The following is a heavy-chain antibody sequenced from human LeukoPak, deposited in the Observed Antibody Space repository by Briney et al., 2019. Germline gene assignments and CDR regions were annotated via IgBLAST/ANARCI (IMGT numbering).Heavy chain of an antibody. CDR3: AKDLTAAPDY. CDR2: IRYDGSNK. D-gene: IGHD6-6*01. CDR1: GFTFSSYG. J-gene: IGHJ4*02. Sequence: GGSLRLSCAASGFTFSSYGMHWVRQAPGKGLEWVAFIRYDGSNKYYADSVKGRFTISRDNSKNTPYLQMNSLRAEDTAVYYCAKDLTAAPDYWGQGTLVTVSS. V-gene: IGHV3-30*02.